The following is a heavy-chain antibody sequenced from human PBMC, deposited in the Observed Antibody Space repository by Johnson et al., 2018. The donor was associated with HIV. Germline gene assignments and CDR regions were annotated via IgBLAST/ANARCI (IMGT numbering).Heavy chain of an antibody. CDR1: GFTVSSNE. D-gene: IGHD1-26*01. J-gene: IGHJ3*02. CDR3: ARAGARAFDI. V-gene: IGHV3-38-3*01. Sequence: VQLVESRGVLVQPGGSLRLSCAASGFTVSSNEMSWVRQAPGKGLEWVSSISGGSTYYADSRKGRFTISRDNSKNTLYLQMNSLRAEDTAVYYCARAGARAFDIWGQGTMVSVSS. CDR2: ISGGST.